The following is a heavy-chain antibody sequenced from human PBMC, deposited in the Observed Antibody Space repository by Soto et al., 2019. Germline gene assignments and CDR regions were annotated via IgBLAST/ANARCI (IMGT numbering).Heavy chain of an antibody. Sequence: GPTLVNHTQTLTLACTFCGFSVSTSGVGVAWIRQSPGKALEWLALIYWDNDKRYSPFLQSRVTITKDTSKNQVVLTMTNMDPVDTATYYCAHKGGRGAGMDVWGQGTTVTVSS. CDR3: AHKGGRGAGMDV. CDR1: GFSVSTSGVG. V-gene: IGHV2-5*02. CDR2: IYWDNDK. J-gene: IGHJ6*02. D-gene: IGHD2-15*01.